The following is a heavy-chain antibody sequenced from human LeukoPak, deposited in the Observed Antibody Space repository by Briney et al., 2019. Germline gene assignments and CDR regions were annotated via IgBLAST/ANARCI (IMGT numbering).Heavy chain of an antibody. CDR1: TDSITSNW. CDR3: AKEIVGAPTPGAY. J-gene: IGHJ4*02. V-gene: IGHV4-4*02. Sequence: PSETLSLTCAVSTDSITSNWWSWVRQPPGKGLEWIGEVHKSGSTNYYPSLQSRVTISIDKSKNQIALELTSVTAADTAVYYCAKEIVGAPTPGAYWGQGILVTVSS. D-gene: IGHD1-26*01. CDR2: VHKSGST.